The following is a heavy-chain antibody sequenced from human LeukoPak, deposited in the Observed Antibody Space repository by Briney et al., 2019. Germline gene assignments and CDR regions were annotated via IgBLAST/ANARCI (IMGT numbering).Heavy chain of an antibody. J-gene: IGHJ4*02. Sequence: GGSLRLSCAASGFTFSSYGMHWVRQAPGKGLEWVAVISYDGSNKYYADSVKGRFTISRDNSKNTLYLQMNSLRAEDTAVYYCARDSSRYYYDSSVDYWGQGTLVTVSS. D-gene: IGHD3-22*01. V-gene: IGHV3-30*03. CDR2: ISYDGSNK. CDR1: GFTFSSYG. CDR3: ARDSSRYYYDSSVDY.